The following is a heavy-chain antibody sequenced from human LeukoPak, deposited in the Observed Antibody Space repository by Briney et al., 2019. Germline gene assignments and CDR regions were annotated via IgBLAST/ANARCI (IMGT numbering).Heavy chain of an antibody. CDR3: ARVGSSGWYSPFDY. D-gene: IGHD6-19*01. V-gene: IGHV1-2*02. CDR1: GYTFTGYY. J-gene: IGHJ4*02. Sequence: ASVKASCKASGYTFTGYYMHWVRQAPGQGLEWMGWINPNSGGTNYAQKFQGRVTMTRDTSISTAYMELSRLRSDDTAVYYCARVGSSGWYSPFDYWGQGTLVTVSS. CDR2: INPNSGGT.